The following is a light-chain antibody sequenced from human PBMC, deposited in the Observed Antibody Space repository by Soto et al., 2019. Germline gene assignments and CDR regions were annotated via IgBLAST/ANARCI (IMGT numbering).Light chain of an antibody. CDR2: EGI. V-gene: IGLV2-23*01. Sequence: QSALTQPASVSGSPGQSITISCTGTSSDVGTYVSWYQQRPGKAPKLMIYEGIKRPSGVSNRFSGPKSGNTASLTISGLQAEDEADYYCCSYARSTTYYVFGTGTKLTVL. CDR3: CSYARSTTYYV. CDR1: SSDVGTY. J-gene: IGLJ1*01.